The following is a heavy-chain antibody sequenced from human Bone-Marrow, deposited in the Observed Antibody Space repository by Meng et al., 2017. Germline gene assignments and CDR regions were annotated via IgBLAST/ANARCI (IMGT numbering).Heavy chain of an antibody. V-gene: IGHV1-18*01. D-gene: IGHD3-10*01. J-gene: IGHJ6*02. CDR3: ATYPYYYGSGPNQGFYYYGMDV. CDR2: ISAYNGNT. CDR1: GYTFTSYG. Sequence: ASVKVSCKASGYTFTSYGISWVRQAPGQGLEWMGWISAYNGNTNYAQKLQGRVTMTTDTFTSTAYMELRSLRSDDTAVYYCATYPYYYGSGPNQGFYYYGMDVWGQGTTVTVSS.